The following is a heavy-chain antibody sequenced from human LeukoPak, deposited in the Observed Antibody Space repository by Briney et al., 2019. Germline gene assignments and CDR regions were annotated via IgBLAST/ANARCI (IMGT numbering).Heavy chain of an antibody. J-gene: IGHJ5*02. V-gene: IGHV4-4*07. D-gene: IGHD3-16*02. Sequence: PSETLSLTCTVSGGSISSYYWSWIRQPAGKGLEWIGRIYTSGSTNYNPSLKSRVTMSVDTSKNQFTLKLSSVTAADTAVYYCATQIMITFGGVIVIGDNWFDPWGQGTLVTVSS. CDR2: IYTSGST. CDR1: GGSISSYY. CDR3: ATQIMITFGGVIVIGDNWFDP.